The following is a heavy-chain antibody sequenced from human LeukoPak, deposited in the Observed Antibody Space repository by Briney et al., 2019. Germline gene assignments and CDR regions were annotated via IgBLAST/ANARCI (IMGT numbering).Heavy chain of an antibody. CDR3: ARDRFAASEGYYGMDV. Sequence: SETLSLTCTVSGGSISSSSYYWGWIRQPPGKGLEWIGSIYYSGSTYYNPSLKSRVTISVDTSKNQFSLKLSSVTAADTAVYYCARDRFAASEGYYGMDVWGQGTTVTVSS. V-gene: IGHV4-39*07. CDR1: GGSISSSSYY. D-gene: IGHD3-16*01. J-gene: IGHJ6*02. CDR2: IYYSGST.